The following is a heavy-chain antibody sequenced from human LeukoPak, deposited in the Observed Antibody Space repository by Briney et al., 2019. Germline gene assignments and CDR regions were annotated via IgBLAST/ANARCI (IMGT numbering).Heavy chain of an antibody. D-gene: IGHD3-10*01. Sequence: ASVKASCKASGYTFTSYGISWVRQAPGQGLEWMGWISAYNGNTNYAQKLRGRVTMTTYTSTSTAYMELRSLRSDDTAVYYCLISYYGSGSYDGELWGQGTLVTVSS. CDR2: ISAYNGNT. J-gene: IGHJ1*01. V-gene: IGHV1-18*04. CDR1: GYTFTSYG. CDR3: LISYYGSGSYDGEL.